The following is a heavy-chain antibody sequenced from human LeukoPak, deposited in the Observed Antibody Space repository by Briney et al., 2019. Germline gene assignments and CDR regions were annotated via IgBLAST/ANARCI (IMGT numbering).Heavy chain of an antibody. CDR3: ARDRYYDSGSYYN. Sequence: SETLSLTCNVSGYSISSGYYWGWIRQPPGKGLEWIGYIYYSGSTNYNPSLKSRVTISVDTSKNQFSLKLSSVTAADTAVYYCARDRYYDSGSYYNWGRGTLVTVSS. D-gene: IGHD3-10*01. CDR1: GYSISSGYY. V-gene: IGHV4-38-2*02. CDR2: IYYSGST. J-gene: IGHJ4*02.